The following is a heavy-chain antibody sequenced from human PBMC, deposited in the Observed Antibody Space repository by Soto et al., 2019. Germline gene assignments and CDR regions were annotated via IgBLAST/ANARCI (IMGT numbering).Heavy chain of an antibody. CDR1: GFTFSGSA. V-gene: IGHV3-73*02. Sequence: EVQLVESGGDLVQPGGSLKLSCAASGFTFSGSAMHWVRQASGKGLEWVGRISTRAHNYATAYAASVNGRFIISRDDSKNLAYLQMTSLKTEDTAFYSCVRPDYIYDKSGVDHWGQGTLVTVSS. D-gene: IGHD3-22*01. CDR2: ISTRAHNYAT. J-gene: IGHJ4*02. CDR3: VRPDYIYDKSGVDH.